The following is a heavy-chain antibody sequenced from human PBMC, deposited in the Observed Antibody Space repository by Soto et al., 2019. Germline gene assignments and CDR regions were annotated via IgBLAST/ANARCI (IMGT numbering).Heavy chain of an antibody. D-gene: IGHD6-25*01. J-gene: IGHJ6*03. V-gene: IGHV4-59*01. CDR1: GGSISSYY. CDR3: ARVGVYESGWRLRYMDV. Sequence: PSETLSLTCTVSGGSISSYYWSWIRQPPGKGLEWIGYIYYSGSTNYNPSLKSRATISVDTSKNQFSLKLSSVTAADTAVYYCARVGVYESGWRLRYMDVWGKGTTVTVSS. CDR2: IYYSGST.